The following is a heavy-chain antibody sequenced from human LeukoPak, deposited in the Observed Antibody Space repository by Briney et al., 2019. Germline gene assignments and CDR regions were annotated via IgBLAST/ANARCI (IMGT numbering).Heavy chain of an antibody. Sequence: SETLSLTCTVSGGSISSYYWSWIRQPPGKGLEWIGYIYYSGSTNYNPSLKSRVTISVDTSKNQFSLKLSSVTAADTAVYYCARVGGYCSGGSCYSVQDYWGQGTLVTVSS. J-gene: IGHJ4*02. D-gene: IGHD2-15*01. CDR1: GGSISSYY. CDR2: IYYSGST. V-gene: IGHV4-59*01. CDR3: ARVGGYCSGGSCYSVQDY.